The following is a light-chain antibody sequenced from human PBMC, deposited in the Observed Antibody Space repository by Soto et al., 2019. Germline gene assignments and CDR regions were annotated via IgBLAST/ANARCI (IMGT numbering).Light chain of an antibody. Sequence: DIQMTQSPSSLSASVGARVTITCQASQDISKYLNWYQQHPGKAPKLLLYDASNLETGVPSRFSGTGSGAYYSCTISSLHPEDFATYHCQQYDSIPFTFGPGAKVDLK. CDR1: QDISKY. CDR2: DAS. V-gene: IGKV1-33*01. J-gene: IGKJ3*01. CDR3: QQYDSIPFT.